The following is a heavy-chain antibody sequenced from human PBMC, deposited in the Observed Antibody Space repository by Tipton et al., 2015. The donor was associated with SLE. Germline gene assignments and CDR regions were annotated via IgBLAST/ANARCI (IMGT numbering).Heavy chain of an antibody. CDR1: GYTFTSFD. J-gene: IGHJ4*02. CDR3: ARAPPQLGFDY. CDR2: MNPNSGNT. V-gene: IGHV1-8*01. Sequence: QLVQSGAEVKKPGASVKVSCKASGYTFTSFDINWVRQATGQGLEWMGWMNPNSGNTAYAQKFQGRVTMTRDTSISTAYMELSSLRSEDSAVYYCARAPPQLGFDYWGQGTLVTVSS. D-gene: IGHD5-24*01.